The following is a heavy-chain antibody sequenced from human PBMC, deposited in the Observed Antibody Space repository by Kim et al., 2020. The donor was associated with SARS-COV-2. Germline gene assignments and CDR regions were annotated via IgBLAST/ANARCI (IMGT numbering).Heavy chain of an antibody. D-gene: IGHD3-22*01. Sequence: SETLSLTCAVYGGSFSGYYWSWIRQPPGKGLEWIGEINHSGSTNYNPSLKSRVTISVDTSKNQFSLKLSSVTAADTAVYYCARGRGTYYYDSSGPGRNWFDPWGQGTLVTVSS. CDR1: GGSFSGYY. V-gene: IGHV4-34*01. J-gene: IGHJ5*02. CDR3: ARGRGTYYYDSSGPGRNWFDP. CDR2: INHSGST.